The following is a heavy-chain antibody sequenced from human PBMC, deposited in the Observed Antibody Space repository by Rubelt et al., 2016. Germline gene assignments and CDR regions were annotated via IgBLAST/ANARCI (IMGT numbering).Heavy chain of an antibody. CDR3: ARGELIVVAHDAFDI. D-gene: IGHD3-22*01. Sequence: QVQLQQWGAGLLKPSETLSLTCAVYGGSFSGYYWSWIRQPPGKGLEWIGEINHSGSTNYNPSLKSRVTLSVDTSKNQFSLRRSPVTAPETAVYYCARGELIVVAHDAFDIWGQGTMVTVSS. CDR1: GGSFSGYY. J-gene: IGHJ3*02. CDR2: INHSGST. V-gene: IGHV4-34*01.